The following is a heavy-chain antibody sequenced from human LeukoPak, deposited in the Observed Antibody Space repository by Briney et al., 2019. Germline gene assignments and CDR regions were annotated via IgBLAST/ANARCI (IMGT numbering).Heavy chain of an antibody. J-gene: IGHJ4*02. Sequence: GGSLRLSCAASGFTFDDYAMHWVRQAPGKGLEWVSGISWNSGSIAYADSVKGRFTISRDNAKNSLYLQMNSLRAEDTALYFCAKDHRGDYYGSGSYYIDYYFDYWGQGTLVAVSS. D-gene: IGHD3-10*01. CDR2: ISWNSGSI. V-gene: IGHV3-9*01. CDR1: GFTFDDYA. CDR3: AKDHRGDYYGSGSYYIDYYFDY.